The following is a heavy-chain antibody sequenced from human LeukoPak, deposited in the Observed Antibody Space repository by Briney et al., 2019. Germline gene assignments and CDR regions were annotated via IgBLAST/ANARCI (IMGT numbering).Heavy chain of an antibody. CDR2: SGSGGST. V-gene: IGHV3-23*01. Sequence: GGSLRLSCAASGFTFSSYAMSWVRQTPGKGLEWVSGSGSGGSTYYADSVKGRFTISRDNSKNTLYLQMNSLRAEDTAVYYCAKDFWSGYYPNCWGQGTLVTVSS. CDR1: GFTFSSYA. J-gene: IGHJ4*02. CDR3: AKDFWSGYYPNC. D-gene: IGHD3-3*01.